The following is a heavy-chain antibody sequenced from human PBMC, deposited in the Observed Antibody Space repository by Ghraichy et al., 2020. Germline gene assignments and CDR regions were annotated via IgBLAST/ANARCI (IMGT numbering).Heavy chain of an antibody. Sequence: SENLSLTCTVSGASISSGSYYWSWIRQPAGKGLEWIGRINAIGSTYYNPSLKSRVTISIDTSKNQFSLELSSVTAADTALYYCARERPYCGGVCNYFDSWGQGTLVSVSS. CDR3: ARERPYCGGVCNYFDS. CDR1: GASISSGSYY. D-gene: IGHD2-21*02. J-gene: IGHJ4*02. CDR2: INAIGST. V-gene: IGHV4-61*02.